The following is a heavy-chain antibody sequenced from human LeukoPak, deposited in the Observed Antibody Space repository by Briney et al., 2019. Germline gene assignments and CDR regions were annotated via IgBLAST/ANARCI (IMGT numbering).Heavy chain of an antibody. D-gene: IGHD4-23*01. J-gene: IGHJ4*02. CDR2: IYYSGST. CDR1: GGSISSSSYY. CDR3: ARGSGYGGNFDY. Sequence: SETLSLTCTVSGGSISSSSYYWSWIRQPPGKGLEWIGYIYYSGSTNYNPSLKSRVTISVDTSKNQFSLKLSSVTAADTAVYYCARGSGYGGNFDYWGQGTLVTVSS. V-gene: IGHV4-61*01.